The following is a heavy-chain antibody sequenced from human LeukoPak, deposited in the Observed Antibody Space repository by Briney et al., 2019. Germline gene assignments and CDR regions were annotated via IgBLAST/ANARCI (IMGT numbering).Heavy chain of an antibody. V-gene: IGHV3-30*02. D-gene: IGHD3-22*01. Sequence: GGSLRLSCTASGFTFSNYGMHWVRQAPGKGLEWVAFIRYDGGRKNFADSVKGRFTISRNNSKNTLYLQMNSLRAEDTAVYYCGKGGSDYLDSSGPPPHYWGQGALVTVSS. J-gene: IGHJ4*02. CDR3: GKGGSDYLDSSGPPPHY. CDR2: IRYDGGRK. CDR1: GFTFSNYG.